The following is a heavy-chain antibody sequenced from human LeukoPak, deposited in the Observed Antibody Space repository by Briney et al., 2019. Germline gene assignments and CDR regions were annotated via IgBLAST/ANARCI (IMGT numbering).Heavy chain of an antibody. CDR2: FYNSGRS. V-gene: IGHV4-59*01. D-gene: IGHD3-10*01. Sequence: SETLSLTCTVSDDSISDYYRGWIRQPPGKGLEWIGYFYNSGRSTYNPSLKSRVTISADTSKNHFSLKLNSVTTADTAVYYCARGGGEQGSYYNPTYYYYGMDVWGQGTTVTVSS. J-gene: IGHJ6*02. CDR1: DDSISDYY. CDR3: ARGGGEQGSYYNPTYYYYGMDV.